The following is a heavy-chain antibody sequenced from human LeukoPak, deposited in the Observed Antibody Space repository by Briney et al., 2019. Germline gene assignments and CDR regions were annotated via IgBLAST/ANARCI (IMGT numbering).Heavy chain of an antibody. CDR1: GFTFSNYG. D-gene: IGHD1/OR15-1a*01. Sequence: GGSLRLSCAASGFTFSNYGMNWVRQAPGKGLEWISYISSSSSTVYTDSVKGRFTISRDNAKNSLYLQMNSLRVEDTAVYYCARTRTLDYWGQGTLVTVSS. J-gene: IGHJ4*02. V-gene: IGHV3-48*01. CDR2: ISSSSSTV. CDR3: ARTRTLDY.